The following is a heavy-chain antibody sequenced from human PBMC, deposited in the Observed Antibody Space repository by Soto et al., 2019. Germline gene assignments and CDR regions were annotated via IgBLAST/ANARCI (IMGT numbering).Heavy chain of an antibody. D-gene: IGHD6-6*01. J-gene: IGHJ4*02. CDR2: SRNKVNSYTT. Sequence: GGSLRLSCAASGFTFRDHYMDWVRQAPGKGLEWVGRSRNKVNSYTTEYAASVKGRFTISRDDSKNSLYLQMNSLKTEDTAVYYCARAPLDSYYFDYWGQGTLVTVSS. CDR3: ARAPLDSYYFDY. CDR1: GFTFRDHY. V-gene: IGHV3-72*01.